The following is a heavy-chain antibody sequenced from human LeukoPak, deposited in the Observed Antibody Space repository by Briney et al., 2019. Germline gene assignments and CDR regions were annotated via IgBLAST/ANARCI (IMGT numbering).Heavy chain of an antibody. V-gene: IGHV3-74*01. CDR3: ARHDILTAYDY. J-gene: IGHJ4*02. CDR2: INSDGSST. Sequence: GGSLRLSCAASGFTFSSYWMHWVRQAPGKGLVWVSRINSDGSSTSYADSVKGRFTISIDNAKNTLYLQMNSLRAEDTAVYYCARHDILTAYDYWGQGTLVTVSS. CDR1: GFTFSSYW. D-gene: IGHD3-9*01.